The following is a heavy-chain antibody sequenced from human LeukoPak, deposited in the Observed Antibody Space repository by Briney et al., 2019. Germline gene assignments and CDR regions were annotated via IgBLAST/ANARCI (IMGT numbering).Heavy chain of an antibody. CDR2: IYSGGST. J-gene: IGHJ4*02. V-gene: IGHV3-53*01. CDR3: ARVSGWYSFAIDY. D-gene: IGHD6-19*01. CDR1: GFTVSSNY. Sequence: VGSLRLSCAASGFTVSSNYMSWVRQAPGKGLEWVSVIYSGGSTYYADSVKGRFTISRDNSKNTLYLQMNSLRAEDTAVYYCARVSGWYSFAIDYWGQGTLVTGSS.